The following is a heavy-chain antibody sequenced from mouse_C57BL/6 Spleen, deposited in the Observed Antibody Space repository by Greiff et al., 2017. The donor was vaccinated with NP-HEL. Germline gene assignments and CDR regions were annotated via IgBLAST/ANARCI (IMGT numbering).Heavy chain of an antibody. CDR2: ISTYYGDA. D-gene: IGHD2-5*01. V-gene: IGHV1-67*01. Sequence: QVQLQQSGPELVRPGVSVKISCKGSGYTFTDYAMHWVKQSHAKSLEWIGVISTYYGDASYNQKFKDKATMTVDKSSSTAYMELARLTSEDSAVYYCARRAYYYSNYIYYAMDYWGQGTSVTVSS. CDR3: ARRAYYYSNYIYYAMDY. CDR1: GYTFTDYA. J-gene: IGHJ4*01.